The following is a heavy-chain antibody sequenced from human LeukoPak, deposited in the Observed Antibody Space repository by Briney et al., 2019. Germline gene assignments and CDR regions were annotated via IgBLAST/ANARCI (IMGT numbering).Heavy chain of an antibody. Sequence: GGCLRLSCAASGFTFSSYEINWVRQAPGKGLEWVSYISSGGSTVYYADSVKGRFTISRDNAKNSLYLQMSSLRAEDTAVYYCARAFYGDLDYWGQGTLVTVSS. CDR1: GFTFSSYE. J-gene: IGHJ4*02. D-gene: IGHD4-17*01. V-gene: IGHV3-48*03. CDR3: ARAFYGDLDY. CDR2: ISSGGSTV.